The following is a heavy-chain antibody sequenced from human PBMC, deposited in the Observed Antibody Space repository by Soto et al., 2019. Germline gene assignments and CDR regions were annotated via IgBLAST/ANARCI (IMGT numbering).Heavy chain of an antibody. Sequence: PGGSLRLSCAASGFTFSSYTMNWVRQAPGKGLEWVSSISSGSSYIYYADSMKGRFTISRDNAKNSLYLQMNSLRAEDTAVYYCARGVLSDSGTCYCGRGPLVTVSS. V-gene: IGHV3-21*01. D-gene: IGHD2-15*01. CDR3: ARGVLSDSGTCY. CDR1: GFTFSSYT. J-gene: IGHJ4*02. CDR2: ISSGSSYI.